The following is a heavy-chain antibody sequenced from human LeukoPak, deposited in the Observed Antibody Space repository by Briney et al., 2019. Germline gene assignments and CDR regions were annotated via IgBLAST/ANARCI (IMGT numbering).Heavy chain of an antibody. CDR1: GGSISSGGYY. Sequence: SETLSLTCAVSGGSISSGGYYWSWIRQHPGKGLEWIGHVYFSGTTHYNPSLMSRVSISVDASKNEFSLKVSSVTAEDTAVYYCARELSSYGHLNHFDYWSQGTLVTVSS. CDR2: VYFSGTT. V-gene: IGHV4-31*11. J-gene: IGHJ4*02. CDR3: ARELSSYGHLNHFDY. D-gene: IGHD5-18*01.